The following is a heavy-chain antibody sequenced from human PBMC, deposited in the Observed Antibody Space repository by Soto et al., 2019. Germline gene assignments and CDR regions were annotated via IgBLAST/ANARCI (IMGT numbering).Heavy chain of an antibody. CDR2: VYYGGST. D-gene: IGHD3-22*01. V-gene: IGHV4-39*01. CDR1: GGYISSSSYY. J-gene: IGHJ6*02. Sequence: SETMSLTCTVSGGYISSSSYYWGWKKKPPGKGLEWIGNVYYGGSTYYNPSLKSRVTISVETSKSQFSLKLSSVTAADTAVYYCAGGDYYHSSGYYFYYYTMDVWGQGTTVTVSS. CDR3: AGGDYYHSSGYYFYYYTMDV.